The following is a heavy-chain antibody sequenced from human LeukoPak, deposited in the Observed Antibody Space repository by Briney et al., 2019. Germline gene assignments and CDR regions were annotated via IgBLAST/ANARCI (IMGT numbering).Heavy chain of an antibody. CDR1: GFTFDDYA. CDR2: ISWNSGSI. Sequence: GGSLRFSCAASGFTFDDYAMHWVRQAPGKGLEWVSGISWNSGSIGYADSVKGRFTISRDNAKNSLYLQMNSLRAEDTALYYCAKDIVATISRSDYFDYWGQGTLVTVSS. J-gene: IGHJ4*02. V-gene: IGHV3-9*01. D-gene: IGHD5-12*01. CDR3: AKDIVATISRSDYFDY.